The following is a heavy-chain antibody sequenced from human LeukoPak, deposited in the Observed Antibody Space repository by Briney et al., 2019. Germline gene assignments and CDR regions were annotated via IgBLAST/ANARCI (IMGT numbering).Heavy chain of an antibody. D-gene: IGHD1-14*01. CDR2: ISYSGAT. V-gene: IGHV4-39*07. CDR1: GGTVTSSTYF. CDR3: ARDGFYYHYYMDV. Sequence: SETLSLTCTLSGGTVTSSTYFWGWIRQPPGKGLEWIGSISYSGATYYNPSLKSRVSMSVHTSKDQFSLKLSPVTAADTAVYYCARDGFYYHYYMDVWGEGTTVTVSS. J-gene: IGHJ6*03.